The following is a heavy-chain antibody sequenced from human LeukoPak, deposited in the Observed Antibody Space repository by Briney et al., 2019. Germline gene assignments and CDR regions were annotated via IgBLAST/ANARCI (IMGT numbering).Heavy chain of an antibody. J-gene: IGHJ4*02. CDR3: ATDPHYYDSSGYSDY. D-gene: IGHD3-22*01. V-gene: IGHV1-24*01. Sequence: ASVKVSCKVSGYTLTELSKHWVRQAPGKGLEWMGGFDPEDGETIYAQKFQGRVTMTEDTSTDTAYMELSSLRSEDTAVYYCATDPHYYDSSGYSDYWGQGTLVTVSS. CDR2: FDPEDGET. CDR1: GYTLTELS.